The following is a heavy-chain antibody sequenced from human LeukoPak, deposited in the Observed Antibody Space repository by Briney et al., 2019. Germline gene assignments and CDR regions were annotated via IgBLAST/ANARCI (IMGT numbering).Heavy chain of an antibody. Sequence: PSETLSLTCTVSGDSISSDHWSWIRQPPGKGLEWIGYIYYSGSTNYNPSLKSRVTISVDTSKNQFSLKLSSVTAADTAVYYCARGLPNVLLWFGELTPRFDPWGQGTLVTVSS. J-gene: IGHJ5*02. CDR1: GDSISSDH. D-gene: IGHD3-10*01. CDR3: ARGLPNVLLWFGELTPRFDP. CDR2: IYYSGST. V-gene: IGHV4-59*12.